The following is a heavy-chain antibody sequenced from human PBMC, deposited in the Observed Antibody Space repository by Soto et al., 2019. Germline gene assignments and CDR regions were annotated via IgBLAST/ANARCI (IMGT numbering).Heavy chain of an antibody. CDR1: GVSLWISG. Sequence: LGCAACGVSLWISGVNGSRQAPGKGLEWVSYISSSSSTIYYADSVKGRFTISRDNAKNSLYLQMNSLRDEDTAVYQSEEDSGYIYAAFEY. D-gene: IGHD5-18*01. CDR2: ISSSSSTI. V-gene: IGHV3-48*02. J-gene: IGHJ1*01. CDR3: EEDSGYIYAAFEY.